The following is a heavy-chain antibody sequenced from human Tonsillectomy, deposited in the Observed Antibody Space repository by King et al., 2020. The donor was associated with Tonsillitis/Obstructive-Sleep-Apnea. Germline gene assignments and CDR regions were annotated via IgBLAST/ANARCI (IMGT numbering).Heavy chain of an antibody. V-gene: IGHV3-33*01. J-gene: IGHJ4*02. D-gene: IGHD3-22*01. CDR3: ARALDYYDSSGYYPGDY. Sequence: VQLVESGGGVVQPGRSLRLSCAASGFTVSSYGMHWVRQAPGKGLEGVAVIWYDGSNKYYAESVKGRFTISRDNSKNTLYLQMNSLRAEDTAVYYCARALDYYDSSGYYPGDYWGQGTLVTVSS. CDR1: GFTVSSYG. CDR2: IWYDGSNK.